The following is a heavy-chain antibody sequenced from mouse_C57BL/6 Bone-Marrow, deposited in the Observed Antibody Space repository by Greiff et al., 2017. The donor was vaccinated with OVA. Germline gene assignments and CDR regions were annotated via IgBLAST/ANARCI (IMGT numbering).Heavy chain of an antibody. D-gene: IGHD1-2*01. CDR3: ARSGVLRPAWFAY. V-gene: IGHV1-64*01. CDR2: IHPNSGST. CDR1: GYTFTSYW. J-gene: IGHJ3*01. Sequence: QVQLQQPGAELVKPGASVKLSCKASGYTFTSYWMHWVQQRPGQGLEWIGIIHPNSGSTTYNEKFKSKAPLTVDYSSGTADMQLSSLTSEDSAVYYCARSGVLRPAWFAYWGQGTLVTVSA.